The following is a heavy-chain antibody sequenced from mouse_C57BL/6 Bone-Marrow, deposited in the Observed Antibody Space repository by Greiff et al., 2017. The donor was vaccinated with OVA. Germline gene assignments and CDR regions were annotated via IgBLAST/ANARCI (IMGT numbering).Heavy chain of an antibody. D-gene: IGHD4-1*02. CDR3: ARDASPTGLAWFAY. Sequence: EVMLVESGGGLVQSGRSLRLSCATSGFTFSDFYMEWVRQAPGKGLEWIAASRNKANDYTTEYSASVKGRFIVSRDTSQSILYLQMNALRAEDTAIYYCARDASPTGLAWFAYWGQGTLVTVSA. V-gene: IGHV7-1*01. CDR1: GFTFSDFY. CDR2: SRNKANDYTT. J-gene: IGHJ3*01.